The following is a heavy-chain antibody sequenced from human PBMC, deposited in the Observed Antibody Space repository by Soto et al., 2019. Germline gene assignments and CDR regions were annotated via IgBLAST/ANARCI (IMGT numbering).Heavy chain of an antibody. CDR1: GQTFRDYG. CDR2: ISYDGTRT. J-gene: IGHJ2*01. D-gene: IGHD6-19*01. CDR3: ARDGWGSNWFYEV. V-gene: IGHV3-30*03. Sequence: PGGSLRLSCATSGQTFRDYGMHWVRQAPGEGPEWVAVISYDGTRTFYADSVKGRFTISRDNSKKTLYLDMNNLRAEDTAVYFCARDGWGSNWFYEVWGRGSLVTVSS.